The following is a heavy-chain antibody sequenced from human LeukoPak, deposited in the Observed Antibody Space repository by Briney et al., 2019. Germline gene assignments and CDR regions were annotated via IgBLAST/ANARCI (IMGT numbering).Heavy chain of an antibody. Sequence: TSETLSLTCTVSGGSLSSYFWTWIRQPPGKGLEWIGYIYFGGSTNYNPSLKSRVTISVDTSKKQFSLKLNSVTGADTAVYYCARGGNWLQFDYWGQGTLVTVSS. D-gene: IGHD5-24*01. CDR1: GGSLSSYF. CDR2: IYFGGST. CDR3: ARGGNWLQFDY. J-gene: IGHJ4*02. V-gene: IGHV4-59*01.